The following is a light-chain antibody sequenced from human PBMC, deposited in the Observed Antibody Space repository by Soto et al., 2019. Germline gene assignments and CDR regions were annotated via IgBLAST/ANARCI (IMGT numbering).Light chain of an antibody. V-gene: IGKV3-15*01. Sequence: IVMTQSPATLPVSPGERATLSCRASQGVNTNLAWYQQKPGQAPQLLIYGASTRATGVPARFNGSGSGTEFTLTITSLQSEDFATYSCQQYNSWPRTFGHGTKV. CDR3: QQYNSWPRT. CDR2: GAS. CDR1: QGVNTN. J-gene: IGKJ1*01.